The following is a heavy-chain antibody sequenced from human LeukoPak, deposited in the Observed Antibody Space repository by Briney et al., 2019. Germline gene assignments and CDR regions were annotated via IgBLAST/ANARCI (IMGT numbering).Heavy chain of an antibody. Sequence: PGGSLRLSCAASGLTFSSYAMNWVRQAPGKGLEWVSAISGSGGSTYYAGSVKGRFTISRDNSKNTLYLQMNSLRAEDTAVYFCAKDSYSSSFTFHLSYWGQGTLVTVSS. J-gene: IGHJ4*02. CDR1: GLTFSSYA. V-gene: IGHV3-23*01. CDR3: AKDSYSSSFTFHLSY. CDR2: ISGSGGST. D-gene: IGHD6-6*01.